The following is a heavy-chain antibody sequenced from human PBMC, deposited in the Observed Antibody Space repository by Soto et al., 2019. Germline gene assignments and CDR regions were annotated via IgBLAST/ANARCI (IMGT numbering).Heavy chain of an antibody. Sequence: VGSLRLSCAASGFTFSDYGMHWVRQAPGKGLEWVALIRYDGSDKYYADSVKGRFTISRDNSKNTLYLQMNSLRAEDTAVYYCARGPQRRYYYGMDVWGQGTTVTVSS. J-gene: IGHJ6*02. CDR1: GFTFSDYG. CDR2: IRYDGSDK. CDR3: ARGPQRRYYYGMDV. D-gene: IGHD6-25*01. V-gene: IGHV3-33*01.